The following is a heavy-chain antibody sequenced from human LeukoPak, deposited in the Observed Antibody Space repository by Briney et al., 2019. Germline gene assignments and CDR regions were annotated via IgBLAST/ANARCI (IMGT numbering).Heavy chain of an antibody. V-gene: IGHV4-34*01. J-gene: IGHJ4*02. CDR2: VYYSGST. D-gene: IGHD3-9*01. CDR3: ARDIMTGYDH. CDR1: GGSLSGYH. Sequence: SETLSLTCDVSGGSLSGYHWTWIRQSPGKGLEWIGRVYYSGSTFYNPSLKSRVTISVDTSKNQFSLKLSSVTAADTAVYYCARDIMTGYDHWGQGTLVTVSS.